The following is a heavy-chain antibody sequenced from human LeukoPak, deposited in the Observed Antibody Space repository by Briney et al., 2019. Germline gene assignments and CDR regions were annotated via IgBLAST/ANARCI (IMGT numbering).Heavy chain of an antibody. CDR2: IRYDGSNK. CDR1: GFTFSSYG. CDR3: ALVTVTTSRNFDY. V-gene: IGHV3-30*02. Sequence: GGSLRLSCAASGFTFSSYGMHWVRQAPGKGLEWVAFIRYDGSNKYYADSVKGRFTISRDNSKNTLYLQMNSLRAEDTAVYYCALVTVTTSRNFDYWGQGTLVTLSS. D-gene: IGHD4-17*01. J-gene: IGHJ4*02.